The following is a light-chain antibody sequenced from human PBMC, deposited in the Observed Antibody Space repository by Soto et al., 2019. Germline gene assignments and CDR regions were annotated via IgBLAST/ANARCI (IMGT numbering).Light chain of an antibody. CDR3: SSYTSSSTWV. V-gene: IGLV2-14*01. CDR1: SSDVGGYNY. J-gene: IGLJ3*02. Sequence: QSALTQPASVSGSPGQSIAISCTGTSSDVGGYNYVSWYQQHPGKTPNLMIYDVSNRPSGVSNRFSGSKSGNTASLTISGLQAADEADYYFSSYTSSSTWVFGGGTKLTVL. CDR2: DVS.